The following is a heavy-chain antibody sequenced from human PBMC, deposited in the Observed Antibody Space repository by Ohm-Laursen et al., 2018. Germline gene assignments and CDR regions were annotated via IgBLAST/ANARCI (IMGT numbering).Heavy chain of an antibody. CDR1: GFTFDDYA. J-gene: IGHJ4*02. CDR3: VKDMSGSYQFDC. CDR2: ISWNSGSI. V-gene: IGHV3-9*01. D-gene: IGHD1-26*01. Sequence: SLRLSCSASGFTFDDYAMHWVRQAPGKGLEWVSGISWNSGSIDYADSVKGRFTISRDNAKNSLYLQMNSLRAEDTALYYCVKDMSGSYQFDCWGQGTLVTVSS.